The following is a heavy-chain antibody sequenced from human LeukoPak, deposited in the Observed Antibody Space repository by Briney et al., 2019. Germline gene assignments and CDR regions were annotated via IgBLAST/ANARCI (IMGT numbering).Heavy chain of an antibody. J-gene: IGHJ4*02. CDR3: ARSTTPRMVRGVIILGLFDY. D-gene: IGHD3-10*01. CDR1: GYTFTSYY. Sequence: SVKVSCKASGYTFTSYYMHWVRQAPGQGLEWMGIINTSGGSTSYAQKFQGRVTMTRDTSTSTVYMELSRLRSEDTAVYYCARSTTPRMVRGVIILGLFDYWGQGTLVT. CDR2: INTSGGST. V-gene: IGHV1-46*01.